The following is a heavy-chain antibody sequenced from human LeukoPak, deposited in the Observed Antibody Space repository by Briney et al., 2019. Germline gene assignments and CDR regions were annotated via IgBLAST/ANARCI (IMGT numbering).Heavy chain of an antibody. V-gene: IGHV4-59*01. CDR3: ARGRGSGSSPGTY. J-gene: IGHJ4*02. CDR1: DGSISNYY. D-gene: IGHD1-26*01. Sequence: SETLSLTCTVSDGSISNYYWNWIRQPPGKGLAWIGYIHDSGRTNYNPSLKSRVTISVDTSKNQFSLKLSSVTAADTAVYHCARGRGSGSSPGTYWGQGTLVTVSS. CDR2: IHDSGRT.